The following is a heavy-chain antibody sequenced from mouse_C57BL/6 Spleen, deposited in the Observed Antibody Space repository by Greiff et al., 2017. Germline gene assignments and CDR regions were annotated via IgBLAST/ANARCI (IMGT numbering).Heavy chain of an antibody. V-gene: IGHV1-55*01. CDR1: GYTFTSYW. Sequence: QVQLQQSGAELVKPGASVKMSCKASGYTFTSYWITWVKQRPGQGLEWIGDIYPGSGSTNYNEKFKSKATLSVDTSSSTAYMQLSSLTSEDSAVYYCARPSYYGSPYAMDYWGQGTSVTVSS. CDR3: ARPSYYGSPYAMDY. D-gene: IGHD1-1*01. CDR2: IYPGSGST. J-gene: IGHJ4*01.